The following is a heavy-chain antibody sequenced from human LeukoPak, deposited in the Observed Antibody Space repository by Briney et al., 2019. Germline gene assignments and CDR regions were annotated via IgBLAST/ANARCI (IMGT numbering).Heavy chain of an antibody. CDR1: GFTFSSYW. D-gene: IGHD4-17*01. J-gene: IGHJ4*02. CDR3: AGEVYGDYEENY. V-gene: IGHV3-74*01. CDR2: INSDGSST. Sequence: PGGSLRLSCAASGFTFSSYWMHWVRQAPGKGLVWVSRINSDGSSTSYADSVKGRFTISRDNAKNTLYLQMNSLRAGDTAVYYCAGEVYGDYEENYWGQGTLVTVSS.